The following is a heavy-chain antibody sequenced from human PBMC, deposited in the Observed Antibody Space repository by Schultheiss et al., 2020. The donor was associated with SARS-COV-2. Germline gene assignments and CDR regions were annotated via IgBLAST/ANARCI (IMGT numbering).Heavy chain of an antibody. V-gene: IGHV3-11*03. Sequence: GGSLRLSCAASGFTFSDYFMAWIRQAPGKGLEWVSYISSSSSYIYYADSVKGRFTISRDNAKNSLYLQMNSLRAEDTAVYYCAKHDGDYYYYYGMDVWGQGTTVTVSS. CDR1: GFTFSDYF. D-gene: IGHD4-17*01. J-gene: IGHJ6*02. CDR2: ISSSSSYI. CDR3: AKHDGDYYYYYGMDV.